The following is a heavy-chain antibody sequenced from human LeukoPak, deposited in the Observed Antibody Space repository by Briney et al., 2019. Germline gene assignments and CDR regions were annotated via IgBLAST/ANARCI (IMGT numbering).Heavy chain of an antibody. D-gene: IGHD3-22*01. J-gene: IGHJ6*02. CDR3: ARDSLDSSGYYYYYGMDV. Sequence: ASVKVSCKASGYTFTSYYMHWVRQALGQGLEWMGIINPSGGSTSYAQKFQGRVTMTRDTSTSTVYMELSSLRSEDTAVYYCARDSLDSSGYYYYYGMDVWGQGTTVTVSS. CDR1: GYTFTSYY. V-gene: IGHV1-46*01. CDR2: INPSGGST.